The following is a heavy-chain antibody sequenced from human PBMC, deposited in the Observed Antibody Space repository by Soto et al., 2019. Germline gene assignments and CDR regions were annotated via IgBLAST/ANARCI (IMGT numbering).Heavy chain of an antibody. CDR3: ARDPMVRGFNWFDP. Sequence: GASVKVSCKASGGTFSSYTISWVRQAPGQGLEWMGRIIPILGIANYAQKFQGRVTITADKSTSTAYMELSSLRSEDTAVYYCARDPMVRGFNWFDPWGQGTLVTVSS. V-gene: IGHV1-69*04. D-gene: IGHD3-10*01. CDR2: IIPILGIA. J-gene: IGHJ5*02. CDR1: GGTFSSYT.